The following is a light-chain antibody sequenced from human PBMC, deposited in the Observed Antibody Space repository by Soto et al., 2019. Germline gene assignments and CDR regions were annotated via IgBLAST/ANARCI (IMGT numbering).Light chain of an antibody. CDR2: WAS. J-gene: IGKJ4*01. Sequence: DIVITQSPDSLSVALCERATIKCKSIQSVFFTSNNKNYLGWFQQKPLQPPKLLLSWASTRESGVPDRFSGSGSGTDFTLTISSLQAEDVAVYYCQQYYTTPLTFGGGTKVDIK. CDR1: QSVFFTSNNKNY. V-gene: IGKV4-1*01. CDR3: QQYYTTPLT.